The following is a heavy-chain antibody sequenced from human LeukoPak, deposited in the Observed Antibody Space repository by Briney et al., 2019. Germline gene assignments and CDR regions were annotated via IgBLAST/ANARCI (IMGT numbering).Heavy chain of an antibody. J-gene: IGHJ4*02. V-gene: IGHV1-46*01. CDR1: GGTFSSYA. CDR2: INPSGGST. Sequence: ASVKVFCKASGGTFSSYAISWVRQAPGQGLEWMGIINPSGGSTSYAQKFQGRVTMTRDTSTSTVYMELSSLRSEDTAVYYCAREAMSAIEKGFDYWGQGTLVTVSS. CDR3: AREAMSAIEKGFDY. D-gene: IGHD2-8*01.